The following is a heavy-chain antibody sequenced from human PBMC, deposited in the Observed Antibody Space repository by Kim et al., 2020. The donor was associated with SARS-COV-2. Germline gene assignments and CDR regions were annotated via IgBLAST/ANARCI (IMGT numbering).Heavy chain of an antibody. CDR2: IWYDGSNK. V-gene: IGHV3-33*08. CDR3: ARGYSSGWGHLDY. Sequence: GGSLRLSCAASGFTFSSYGMHWVRQAPGKGLEWVAVIWYDGSNKYYADSVKGRFTISRDNSKNTLYLQMNSLRAEDTAVYYCARGYSSGWGHLDYWGQGTLVTVSS. D-gene: IGHD6-19*01. J-gene: IGHJ4*02. CDR1: GFTFSSYG.